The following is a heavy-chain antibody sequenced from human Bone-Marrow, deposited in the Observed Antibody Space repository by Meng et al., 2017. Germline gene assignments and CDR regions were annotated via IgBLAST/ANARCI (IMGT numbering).Heavy chain of an antibody. CDR1: GGTFSSYA. Sequence: SVKVSCKASGGTFSSYAISWVRQAPGQGLEWMGGIIPIFGTANYAQKFQGRVTITADKSTSTAYMELRSLRSDDTAVYYCARDYRDGYNYRDYWGQGTLVTVSS. V-gene: IGHV1-69*06. D-gene: IGHD5-24*01. CDR2: IIPIFGTA. CDR3: ARDYRDGYNYRDY. J-gene: IGHJ4*02.